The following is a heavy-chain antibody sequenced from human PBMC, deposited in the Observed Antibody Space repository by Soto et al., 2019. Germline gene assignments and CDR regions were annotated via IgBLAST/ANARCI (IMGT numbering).Heavy chain of an antibody. CDR1: GFTFSDYW. Sequence: EVQLVESGGGLVQPGGSLRLSCAASGFTFSDYWMSWVRQPPGKGLEGVANIKKDESEKYYVDSVKGRFTISRDNAKNSLNLQMNSLRAEDADVYYCARGSAAPDSWGQGTLVTVSS. CDR3: ARGSAAPDS. D-gene: IGHD6-13*01. CDR2: IKKDESEK. J-gene: IGHJ4*02. V-gene: IGHV3-7*03.